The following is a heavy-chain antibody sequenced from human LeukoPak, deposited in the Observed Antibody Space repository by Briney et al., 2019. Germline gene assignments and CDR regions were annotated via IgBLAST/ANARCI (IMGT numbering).Heavy chain of an antibody. Sequence: PSETLSLTCTVSGDSISSYYWSWIRQPPGKGLEWIGYIYYSGSTNYNPSLKSRVTISVDTSKNQFSLKLSSVTAADTAVYYCATHSGSYFGDAFDIWGQGTMVTVSS. CDR3: ATHSGSYFGDAFDI. CDR1: GDSISSYY. D-gene: IGHD1-26*01. J-gene: IGHJ3*02. CDR2: IYYSGST. V-gene: IGHV4-59*01.